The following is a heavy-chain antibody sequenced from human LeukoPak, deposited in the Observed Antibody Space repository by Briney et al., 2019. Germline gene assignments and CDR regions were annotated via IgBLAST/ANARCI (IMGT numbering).Heavy chain of an antibody. CDR1: GYSFTSYW. J-gene: IGHJ3*02. V-gene: IGHV5-51*01. CDR3: ARCYYDSSGYYYGGLGAFGI. D-gene: IGHD3-22*01. Sequence: GESLKISCKGSGYSFTSYWIGWVRHLPGKGLEWMGIIYPGDSDTRYSPSFQGQVTISADKSISTAYLQWNSLKASDTAMYYCARCYYDSSGYYYGGLGAFGIWGQGTMVTVSS. CDR2: IYPGDSDT.